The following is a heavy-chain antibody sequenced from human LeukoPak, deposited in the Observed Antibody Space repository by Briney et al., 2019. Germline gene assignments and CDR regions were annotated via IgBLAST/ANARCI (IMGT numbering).Heavy chain of an antibody. CDR1: GYTFTSYY. Sequence: ASVKVSCKASGYTFTSYYMHWVRQAPGRGLEWMGIINPSGGSTSYAQKLQGRVTMTRDTSTSTVYMELSSLRAEDTAVYYCARDSPSIVVVPVWGQGTLVTVSS. CDR2: INPSGGST. V-gene: IGHV1-46*01. D-gene: IGHD2-2*01. CDR3: ARDSPSIVVVPV. J-gene: IGHJ4*02.